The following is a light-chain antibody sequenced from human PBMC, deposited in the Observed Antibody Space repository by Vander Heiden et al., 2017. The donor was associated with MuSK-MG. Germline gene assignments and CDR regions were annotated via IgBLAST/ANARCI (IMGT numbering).Light chain of an antibody. CDR2: GAS. CDR3: QQYGNSPIT. V-gene: IGKV3-20*01. CDR1: QSVSSTF. J-gene: IGKJ5*01. Sequence: GVKQSPGTLSLSPGERATLSCRASQSVSSTFLAWYQQKPGQAPRLLIFGASSRATGIPDRFSGSGSGTDFTLTISRLEAEDFAVYYCQQYGNSPITFGQGTRLEIK.